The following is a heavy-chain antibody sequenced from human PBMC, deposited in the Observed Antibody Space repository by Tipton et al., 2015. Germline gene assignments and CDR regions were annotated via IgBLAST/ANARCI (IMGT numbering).Heavy chain of an antibody. V-gene: IGHV4-34*01. CDR2: INHSGST. J-gene: IGHJ5*02. D-gene: IGHD3-10*02. CDR1: GGSFSGYY. Sequence: CAVYGGSFSGYYWSWIRQPPGKGLEWIGEINHSGSTNYNPSLKSRVNISLDTSKNQFSLKLSSVTAADTAVYYCARDYVYNWFDPWGQGTLVPVSS. CDR3: ARDYVYNWFDP.